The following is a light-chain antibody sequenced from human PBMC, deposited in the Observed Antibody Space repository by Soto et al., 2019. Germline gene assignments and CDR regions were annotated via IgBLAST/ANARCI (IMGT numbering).Light chain of an antibody. J-gene: IGKJ4*01. Sequence: DIQMTQSPSSVSASVGDSVTFTCWASQDIRSWLAWYQQKPGKAPKFLLYAAPSLQSGVPSRFTGSGSGTEFTLNISSLQHEDFATYYCQPATSLPLTFGGGTQVAIK. V-gene: IGKV1-12*01. CDR2: AAP. CDR1: QDIRSW. CDR3: QPATSLPLT.